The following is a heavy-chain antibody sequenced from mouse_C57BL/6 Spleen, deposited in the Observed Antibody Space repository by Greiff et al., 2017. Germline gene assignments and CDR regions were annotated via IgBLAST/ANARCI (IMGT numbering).Heavy chain of an antibody. Sequence: VKLQESGPGLVQPSQSLSITCTVSGFSLTSYGVHWVRQSPGKGLEWLGVIWRGGSTDYNAAFMSRLSITKDNSKSQVFFKMNSLQADDTAIYYCAKDGYYGNYYAMDYWGQGTSVTVSS. CDR3: AKDGYYGNYYAMDY. D-gene: IGHD2-3*01. CDR1: GFSLTSYG. V-gene: IGHV2-5*01. J-gene: IGHJ4*01. CDR2: IWRGGST.